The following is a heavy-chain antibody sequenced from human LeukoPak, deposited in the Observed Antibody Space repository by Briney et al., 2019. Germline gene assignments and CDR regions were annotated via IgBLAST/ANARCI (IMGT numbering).Heavy chain of an antibody. D-gene: IGHD3-10*01. CDR1: GFTFSSYG. V-gene: IGHV3-33*01. Sequence: GSLRLSCAASGFTFSSYGMHWVRQAPGKGLEWVAVTWYDGSNKYYADSVKGRFTISRDNPKNTLYLQMNSLRVEDTAVYYCARVHWGNYYLNAFDIWGQGTMVTVSS. CDR2: TWYDGSNK. CDR3: ARVHWGNYYLNAFDI. J-gene: IGHJ3*02.